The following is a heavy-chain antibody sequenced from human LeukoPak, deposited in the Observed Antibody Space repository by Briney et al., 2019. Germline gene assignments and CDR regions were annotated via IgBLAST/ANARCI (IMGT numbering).Heavy chain of an antibody. J-gene: IGHJ4*02. Sequence: GGSLRLSCAASGFTFSSYAMHWVRQAPGEGLEGVAVISYDGSNKYYADSVKGRFTISRDNSKNTLYLQMNSLRAEDTAVYYCARSSYSSSWYRSDYCGQGTLVTVSS. CDR3: ARSSYSSSWYRSDY. CDR2: ISYDGSNK. V-gene: IGHV3-30*04. D-gene: IGHD6-13*01. CDR1: GFTFSSYA.